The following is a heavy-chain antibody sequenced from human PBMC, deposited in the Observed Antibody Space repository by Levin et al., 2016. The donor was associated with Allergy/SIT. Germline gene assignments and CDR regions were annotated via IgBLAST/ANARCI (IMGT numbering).Heavy chain of an antibody. CDR2: IYYSGST. CDR3: ARHGLRYFDWLLPYDAFDI. V-gene: IGHV4-59*08. D-gene: IGHD3-9*01. Sequence: WIRQPPGKGLEWIGYIYYSGSTNYNPSLKSRVTISVDTSKNQFSLKLSSVTAADTAVYYCARHGLRYFDWLLPYDAFDIWGQGTMVTVSS. J-gene: IGHJ3*02.